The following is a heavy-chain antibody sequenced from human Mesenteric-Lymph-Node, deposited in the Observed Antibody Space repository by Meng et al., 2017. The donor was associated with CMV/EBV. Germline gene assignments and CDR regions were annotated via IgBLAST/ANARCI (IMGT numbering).Heavy chain of an antibody. J-gene: IGHJ4*02. CDR2: INHSGST. CDR1: GGSFSGYY. Sequence: VQRQQWGAGRLKPSGTLSLTCAVYGGSFSGYYWSWIRQPPGKGLEWIGEINHSGSTNYNPSLKSRVTISVDTSKNQFSLKLSSVTAADTAVYYCASSIAARRGADYWGQGTLVTVSS. CDR3: ASSIAARRGADY. V-gene: IGHV4-34*01. D-gene: IGHD6-6*01.